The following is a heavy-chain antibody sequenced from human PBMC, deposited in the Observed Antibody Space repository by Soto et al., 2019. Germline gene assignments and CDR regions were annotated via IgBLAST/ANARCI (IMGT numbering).Heavy chain of an antibody. CDR1: GYTFSTYG. J-gene: IGHJ4*02. V-gene: IGHV1-18*01. D-gene: IGHD3-3*01. CDR2: ISANNGNT. Sequence: ASVKVSCKASGYTFSTYGISWVRQAPGQGLEWMGWISANNGNTNYAQKFQGRVTMTTDTSTSTAYMELRSLRSDDTAVYYCARLEGRTYYDFWSGSHFDYWGQGTLVTVSS. CDR3: ARLEGRTYYDFWSGSHFDY.